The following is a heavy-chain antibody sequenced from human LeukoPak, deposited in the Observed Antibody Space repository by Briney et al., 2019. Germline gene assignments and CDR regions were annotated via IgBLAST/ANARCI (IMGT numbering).Heavy chain of an antibody. CDR2: MNPNSGNT. CDR3: ARGQGYDSSGKHYAEYFQH. Sequence: GASVKVSCKASGYTFTSYDINWVRQATGQGLEWMGWMNPNSGNTGYAQKFQGRVTMTRNTSISTGYMELSSLRSEDTAVYYCARGQGYDSSGKHYAEYFQHWGQGTLVTVSS. D-gene: IGHD3-22*01. V-gene: IGHV1-8*01. CDR1: GYTFTSYD. J-gene: IGHJ1*01.